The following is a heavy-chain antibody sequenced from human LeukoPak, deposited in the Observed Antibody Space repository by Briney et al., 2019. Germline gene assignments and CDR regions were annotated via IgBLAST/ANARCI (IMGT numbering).Heavy chain of an antibody. CDR3: AHMRRDYDSGGYYYRWFDP. J-gene: IGHJ5*02. D-gene: IGHD3-22*01. Sequence: SGPTLVKPTQTLTLTCTFSGFSLSTSGMCVSWIRQPPGKALEWLARIDWDDDKYYCTSLKTRLTISKDASKNQVLLTMTNMDPVDTGTYYCAHMRRDYDSGGYYYRWFDPWGQGTLVTVSS. CDR1: GFSLSTSGMC. CDR2: IDWDDDK. V-gene: IGHV2-70*12.